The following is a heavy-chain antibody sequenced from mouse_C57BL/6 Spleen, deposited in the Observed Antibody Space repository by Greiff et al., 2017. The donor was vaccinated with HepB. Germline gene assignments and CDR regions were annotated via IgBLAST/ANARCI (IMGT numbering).Heavy chain of an antibody. V-gene: IGHV1-26*01. J-gene: IGHJ3*01. D-gene: IGHD2-4*01. CDR1: GYTFTDYY. CDR3: ARHDYDDGFAY. Sequence: VQLQQSGPELVKPGASVKISCKASGYTFTDYYMNWVKQSHGKSLEWIGDINPNNGGTSYNQKFKGKATLTVDKSSSTAYMELRSLTSEDSAVYYCARHDYDDGFAYWGQGTLVTVSA. CDR2: INPNNGGT.